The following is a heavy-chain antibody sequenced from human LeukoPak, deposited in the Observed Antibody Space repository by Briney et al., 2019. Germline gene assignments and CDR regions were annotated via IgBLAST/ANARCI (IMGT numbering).Heavy chain of an antibody. CDR2: ISTRSDFT. D-gene: IGHD3-22*01. Sequence: GGSLRLSCAASGFTFSSYTMSWVRLAPGKGLERVSSISTRSDFTYYADSLKGRFTISRDNAKNSLYLQMNSLRVEDTAVYYCARVDSSGYYIHLDYWGRGTLVTVSS. CDR1: GFTFSSYT. J-gene: IGHJ4*02. V-gene: IGHV3-21*01. CDR3: ARVDSSGYYIHLDY.